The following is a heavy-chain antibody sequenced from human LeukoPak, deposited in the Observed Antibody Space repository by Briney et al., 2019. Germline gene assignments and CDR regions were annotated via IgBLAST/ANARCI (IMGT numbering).Heavy chain of an antibody. D-gene: IGHD4-17*01. CDR3: AKDLGTVTLLLDY. J-gene: IGHJ4*02. CDR2: IRYDGSNK. Sequence: GGSLRLSCAASGFTFSSYGVHWVRQAPGKGLEWVAFIRYDGSNKYYADSVKGRFTISRDNSKNTLYLQMNSLRAEDTAVYYCAKDLGTVTLLLDYWGQGTLVTVSS. V-gene: IGHV3-30*02. CDR1: GFTFSSYG.